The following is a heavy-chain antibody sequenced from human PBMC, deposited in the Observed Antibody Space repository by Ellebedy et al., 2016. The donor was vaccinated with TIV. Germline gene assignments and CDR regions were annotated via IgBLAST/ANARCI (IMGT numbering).Heavy chain of an antibody. CDR1: GFTFSSYA. CDR2: ISGSGGST. D-gene: IGHD2-21*02. Sequence: PGGSLRLSCAASGFTFSSYAMSWVRQAPGKGLEWVSAISGSGGSTYYADSVKGRFTISRDNSKNTLYLQMNSLRAEDTAVYYCAKDELGGGDSLLPIDYWGQGTLVTVSS. J-gene: IGHJ4*02. V-gene: IGHV3-23*01. CDR3: AKDELGGGDSLLPIDY.